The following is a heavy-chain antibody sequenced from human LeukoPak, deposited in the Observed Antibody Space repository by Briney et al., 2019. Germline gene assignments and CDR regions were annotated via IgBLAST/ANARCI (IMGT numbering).Heavy chain of an antibody. J-gene: IGHJ4*02. Sequence: GGSLRLSCAASGFTFSSYAMRWVRQAPGKGLEWVSAISGSGGSTYYADSVKGRFTISRDNSKNPLYLQMNSLRAEDTAVYYCAKDRLKYDILTGYEYWGQGTLVTVSS. CDR1: GFTFSSYA. V-gene: IGHV3-23*01. CDR2: ISGSGGST. CDR3: AKDRLKYDILTGYEY. D-gene: IGHD3-9*01.